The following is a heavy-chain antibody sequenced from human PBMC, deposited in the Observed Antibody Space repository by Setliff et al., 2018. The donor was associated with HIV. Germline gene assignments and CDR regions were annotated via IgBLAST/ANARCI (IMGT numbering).Heavy chain of an antibody. J-gene: IGHJ4*02. CDR3: ARGGFSSSSDYFDY. Sequence: GGSLRLSCAASGLTFSTSWMQWVRQSPGEGLLWVARLNPEANYIHYADSVKGPFTIARDNAKNTLYLQMNSLRAEDTAVYYCARGGFSSSSDYFDYWGQGTLVTVSS. CDR2: LNPEANYI. CDR1: GLTFSTSW. V-gene: IGHV3-74*01. D-gene: IGHD6-6*01.